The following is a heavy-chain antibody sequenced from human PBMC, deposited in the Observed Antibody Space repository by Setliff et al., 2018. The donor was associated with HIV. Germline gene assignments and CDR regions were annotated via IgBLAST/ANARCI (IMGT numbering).Heavy chain of an antibody. V-gene: IGHV4-34*01. D-gene: IGHD6-19*01. CDR2: VNHSGST. J-gene: IGHJ4*02. CDR3: ARRSGWFYDY. Sequence: PSETLSLTCAVYGGSFSGYYWTWIRQPPGKGLEWIGEVNHSGSTNYNPYLKSRVTISVATSKNQFSLKLSSVTASDTAVYYCARRSGWFYDYWGQGTLVTVSS. CDR1: GGSFSGYY.